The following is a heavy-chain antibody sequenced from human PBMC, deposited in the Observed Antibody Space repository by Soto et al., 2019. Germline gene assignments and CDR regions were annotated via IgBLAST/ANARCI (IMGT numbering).Heavy chain of an antibody. D-gene: IGHD3-10*01. Sequence: QSTLKESGPTLVKPTQTLTLTCTLSGLSLSTNGVGVGWIRQPPGKALEWLALIYWDADKRCSPSLKSRLTITKDTSKNQLVPTLTNMDPVDTATYFCARLEEGSYFDYWGQGGLVAVCS. J-gene: IGHJ4*02. CDR1: GLSLSTNGVG. CDR3: ARLEEGSYFDY. V-gene: IGHV2-5*02. CDR2: IYWDADK.